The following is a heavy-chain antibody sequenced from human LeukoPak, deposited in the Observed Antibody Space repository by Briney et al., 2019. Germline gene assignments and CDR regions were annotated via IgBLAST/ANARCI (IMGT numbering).Heavy chain of an antibody. D-gene: IGHD1-26*01. CDR1: GGSISTFY. CDR2: IYYSGIT. CDR3: ARQGSGSRAAFDY. J-gene: IGHJ4*02. Sequence: SETLSLTCTVSGGSISTFYWSWIRQPPGKGLEWIGYIYYSGITNYNPSLKSRATISVDTSKNQFSLKLSSVTAADTAVYYCARQGSGSRAAFDYWGQGTLVTVSS. V-gene: IGHV4-59*08.